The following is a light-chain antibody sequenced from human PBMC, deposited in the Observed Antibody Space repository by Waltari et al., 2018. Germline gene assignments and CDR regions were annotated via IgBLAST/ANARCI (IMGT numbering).Light chain of an antibody. CDR1: SPDVGAYNY. Sequence: QSALTQPPSASGYPGQSVTIACPGTSPDVGAYNYVSWYQQHPGKAPKLMVYEVSKRPSGVPDRFSGSKSGNTASLTVSGLQSEDEADYYCSSFAGSNPYVFGTGTKVTVL. CDR3: SSFAGSNPYV. V-gene: IGLV2-8*01. CDR2: EVS. J-gene: IGLJ1*01.